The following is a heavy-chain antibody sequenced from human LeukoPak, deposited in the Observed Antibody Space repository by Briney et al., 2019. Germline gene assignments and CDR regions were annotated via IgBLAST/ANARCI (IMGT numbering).Heavy chain of an antibody. CDR1: GYTFTGYY. V-gene: IGHV1-2*02. CDR2: INPNSGGT. D-gene: IGHD2/OR15-2a*01. J-gene: IGHJ5*02. CDR3: ARDHIVTYQFDP. Sequence: ASVKVSCKASGYTFTGYYMRWVRQAPGQGLEWMRWINPNSGGTNYAQKFQGRVTMTRDTSISTAYMELSRLRSDDTAVYYCARDHIVTYQFDPWGQGTLVTVSS.